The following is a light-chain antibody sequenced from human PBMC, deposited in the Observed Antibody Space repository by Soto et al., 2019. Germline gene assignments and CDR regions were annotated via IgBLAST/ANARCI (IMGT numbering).Light chain of an antibody. CDR3: PQYNNWPS. J-gene: IGKJ5*01. Sequence: EVVSTQSPATRSVSPGERSTLSWRASQTVSRNLAWYQQRPGQSPRLLIYDISNRATGVPARFSGSGSETEFTLTIRSLQSEDFAVYFCPQYNNWPSVGQGTRLEIK. CDR2: DIS. V-gene: IGKV3-15*01. CDR1: QTVSRN.